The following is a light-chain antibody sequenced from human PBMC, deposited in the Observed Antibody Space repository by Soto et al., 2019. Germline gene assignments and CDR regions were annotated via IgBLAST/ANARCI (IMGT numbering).Light chain of an antibody. J-gene: IGKJ3*01. CDR1: QSVNRN. V-gene: IGKV3-15*01. Sequence: EKVMTQSPATLSVSPGESATLSCRASQSVNRNLAWYQQKPGQTPRLLIYGASTRAAGVPVRFSGSGSGTDFNLTISSLQYEDLAIYYCQQYNIWPPEVTFGPGTRWISN. CDR3: QQYNIWPPEVT. CDR2: GAS.